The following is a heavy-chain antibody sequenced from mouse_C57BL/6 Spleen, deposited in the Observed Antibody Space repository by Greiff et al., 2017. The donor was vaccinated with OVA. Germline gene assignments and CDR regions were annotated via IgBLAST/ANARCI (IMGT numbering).Heavy chain of an antibody. J-gene: IGHJ3*01. V-gene: IGHV1-26*01. CDR1: GYTFTDYY. D-gene: IGHD2-4*01. CDR2: INPNNGGT. CDR3: ASSYYDYPFAY. Sequence: EVQLQQSGPELVKPGASVKISCKASGYTFTDYYMNWVKQSHGKSLEWIGDINPNNGGTSYNQKFKGKATLTVDKSSSTAYMELRSLTSEDSAVYYCASSYYDYPFAYWGQGTLVTVSA.